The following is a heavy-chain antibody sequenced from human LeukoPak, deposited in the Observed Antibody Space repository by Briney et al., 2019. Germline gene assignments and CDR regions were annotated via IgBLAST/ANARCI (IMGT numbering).Heavy chain of an antibody. CDR3: ARAAGGTFDY. V-gene: IGHV4-61*02. D-gene: IGHD4-23*01. J-gene: IGHJ4*02. CDR1: GGSISSGSYY. Sequence: PSETLSLTCAVYGGSISSGSYYWSWIRQPAGKGLEWIGRIYTSGSTNYNPSLKSRVTISVDTSKNQFSLKLSSVTAADTAVYYCARAAGGTFDYWGQGTLVTVSS. CDR2: IYTSGST.